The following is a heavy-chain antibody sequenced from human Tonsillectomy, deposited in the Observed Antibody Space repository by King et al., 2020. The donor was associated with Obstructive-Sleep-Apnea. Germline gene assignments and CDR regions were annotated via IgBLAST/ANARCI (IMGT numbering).Heavy chain of an antibody. J-gene: IGHJ6*02. V-gene: IGHV3-11*01. D-gene: IGHD3-10*01. CDR2: INDSGDTI. CDR1: GFTFSDYY. CDR3: AKGSGSHLYYYYGMDV. Sequence: VQLVESGGGLVKPGGSLRLSCAAAGFTFSDYYMSWIRQAPGKGLEWVSYINDSGDTIYYADSVKGRFTISRDNAKNSLYLQMNSLRAYDTAVYYCAKGSGSHLYYYYGMDVWGQGTTVTVSS.